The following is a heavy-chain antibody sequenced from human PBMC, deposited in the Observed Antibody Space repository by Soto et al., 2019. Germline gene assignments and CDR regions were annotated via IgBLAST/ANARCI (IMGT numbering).Heavy chain of an antibody. CDR3: AREAIAATGDNWFDP. J-gene: IGHJ5*02. Sequence: QVQLVQSGAEVRKPGASVKVSCKASGYTFTGYYIYWVRQAPGHGLEWMGWLNPSSGGPNYAQKFQGWVTMTRDTTINAAYMRLSSPRSDATAEYYCAREAIAATGDNWFDPWGQGTLVTVSS. CDR2: LNPSSGGP. CDR1: GYTFTGYY. V-gene: IGHV1-2*04. D-gene: IGHD6-13*01.